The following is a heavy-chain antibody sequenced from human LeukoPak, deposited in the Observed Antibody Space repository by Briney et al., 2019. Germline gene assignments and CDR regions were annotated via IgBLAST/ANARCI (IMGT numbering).Heavy chain of an antibody. Sequence: ASVKVSCKASGYTFTSYYMHWVRQAPGQGLEWMGIINPSGGSTSYAQKFQGRVTMTRDMSTSTVYMELSSLRSDDTAVYYCARDVLRFFDRGPPDYWGQGTLVTVSS. CDR2: INPSGGST. D-gene: IGHD3-9*01. CDR3: ARDVLRFFDRGPPDY. CDR1: GYTFTSYY. V-gene: IGHV1-46*01. J-gene: IGHJ4*02.